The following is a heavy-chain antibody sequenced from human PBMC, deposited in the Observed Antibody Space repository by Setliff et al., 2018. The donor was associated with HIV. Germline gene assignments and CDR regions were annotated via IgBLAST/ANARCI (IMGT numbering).Heavy chain of an antibody. V-gene: IGHV4-38-2*01. D-gene: IGHD3-22*01. Sequence: SETLSLTCAVSGYSITTGYQWTWIRQPPGKGLEWIGYIYYSGTTYYNPSLKSRVTISVATSKNQFSLRLSSVTAAGTAVYYCARHSGSGYYLIDPWGQGTLVTVSS. CDR1: GYSITTGYQ. CDR2: IYYSGTT. J-gene: IGHJ5*02. CDR3: ARHSGSGYYLIDP.